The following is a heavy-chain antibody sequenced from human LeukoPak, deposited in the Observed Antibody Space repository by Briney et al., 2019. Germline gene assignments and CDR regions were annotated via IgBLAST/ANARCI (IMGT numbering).Heavy chain of an antibody. CDR2: VYYDGST. D-gene: IGHD2-2*01. CDR1: GYSISSGYY. CDR3: SSTVVLCSANSCYGY. J-gene: IGHJ4*02. Sequence: SETLSLTCAVSGYSISSGYYWGWIRQPPGKGLEWIGSVYYDGSTYHNPSLKSRVTISVDMSKNQFFVKLSSVTAADTAVYYCSSTVVLCSANSCYGYWGQGTLVTV. V-gene: IGHV4-38-2*01.